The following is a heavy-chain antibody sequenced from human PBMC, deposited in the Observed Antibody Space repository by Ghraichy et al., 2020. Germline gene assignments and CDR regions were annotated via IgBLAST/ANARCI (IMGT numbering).Heavy chain of an antibody. CDR2: ISAYNGNT. J-gene: IGHJ4*02. V-gene: IGHV1-18*01. CDR1: GYTFTSYG. CDR3: ATEWEPQSLIFHP. Sequence: ASVKVSCKASGYTFTSYGISWVRQAPGQGLEWMGWISAYNGNTNYAQKFQGRVTMTTDTSTNTAYMELRSLRSDDTAVYYCATEWEPQSLIFHPWGQGTLVTVSS. D-gene: IGHD1-26*01.